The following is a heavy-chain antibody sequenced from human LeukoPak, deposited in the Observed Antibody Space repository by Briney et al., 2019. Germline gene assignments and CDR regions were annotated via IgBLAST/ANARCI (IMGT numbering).Heavy chain of an antibody. CDR2: IYYSGST. V-gene: IGHV4-59*01. J-gene: IGHJ4*02. Sequence: SETLSLTCTVSGGSISSYYWSWIRQPPGKGLEWIGYIYYSGSTNYNPSLKSRVTISVDTSKNQFSLKLSSVTAADTAVYYCAREDYGGNVLDYWGQGTLVTVSS. CDR3: AREDYGGNVLDY. D-gene: IGHD4-23*01. CDR1: GGSISSYY.